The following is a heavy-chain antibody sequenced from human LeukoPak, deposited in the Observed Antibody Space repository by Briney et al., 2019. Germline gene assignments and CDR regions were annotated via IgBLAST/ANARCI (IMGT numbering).Heavy chain of an antibody. Sequence: GGSLRLSCAASGFTFSSYEMNWVRKAPGEGLEWVSYISSSGRTIYYADSVKGRFTISRDNAKNSLYLQMNSLRAEDTAVYYCTKEDKYGYDYFDSWGQGTLVTVSP. CDR3: TKEDKYGYDYFDS. CDR2: ISSSGRTI. J-gene: IGHJ4*02. D-gene: IGHD5-18*01. V-gene: IGHV3-48*03. CDR1: GFTFSSYE.